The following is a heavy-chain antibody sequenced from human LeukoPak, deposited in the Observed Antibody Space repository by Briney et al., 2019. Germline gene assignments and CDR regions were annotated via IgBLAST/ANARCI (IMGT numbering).Heavy chain of an antibody. D-gene: IGHD3-10*01. Sequence: SGGSLRLSCAASGFTFSSYSMNWVRQAPGKGLEWVGRIKSKTDGGTTDYAAPVKGRFTISRDDSKNTLYLQMNSLKTEDTAVYYCTTDRGGTMVRGVIVYWGQGTLVTVSS. J-gene: IGHJ4*02. CDR1: GFTFSSYS. CDR2: IKSKTDGGTT. CDR3: TTDRGGTMVRGVIVY. V-gene: IGHV3-15*01.